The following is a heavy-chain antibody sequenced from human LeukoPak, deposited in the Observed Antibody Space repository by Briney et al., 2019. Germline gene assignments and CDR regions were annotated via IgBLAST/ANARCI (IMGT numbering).Heavy chain of an antibody. J-gene: IGHJ4*02. V-gene: IGHV3-21*01. CDR2: ISSSSHNI. CDR1: GFTFSNYN. D-gene: IGHD5-24*01. CDR3: ARGFPRGRWLHYDY. Sequence: GGSLRLSCAASGFTFSNYNMNWVRQAPGKGLEWVSSISSSSHNIYYAESMRGRFTTSRDNAKNSLYLQMNSLRAEDTAIYYCARGFPRGRWLHYDYWGQGALVTVSS.